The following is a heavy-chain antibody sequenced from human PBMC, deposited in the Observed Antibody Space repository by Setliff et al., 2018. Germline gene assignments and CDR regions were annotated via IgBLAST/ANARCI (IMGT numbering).Heavy chain of an antibody. CDR3: ARADSESRASTYIGGFHFYDT. CDR1: GASINSLSW. D-gene: IGHD6-19*01. V-gene: IGHV4-4*02. J-gene: IGHJ5*02. Sequence: SETLSLTCAVSGASINSLSWWSWVRQPPGKGPEWIGKIYHDGNNNNLPSVHYSPSLKSRVTISIGTSGHKFFLELSSVTAADTAIYFCARADSESRASTYIGGFHFYDTWGQGALVTVSS. CDR2: IYHDGNN.